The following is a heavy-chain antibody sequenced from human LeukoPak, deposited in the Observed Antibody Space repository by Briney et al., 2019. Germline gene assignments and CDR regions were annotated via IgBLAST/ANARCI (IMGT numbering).Heavy chain of an antibody. CDR3: ARDRDRVGYLDY. Sequence: ASVKVSCKASGYTFTGYYMHWVRQAPGQGLEWMGWINPNSGGTNYAQKFKGRVTMTRETSISTAYMELSRLRSDDTAVYYCARDRDRVGYLDYWGQGTLVTVSS. CDR2: INPNSGGT. CDR1: GYTFTGYY. D-gene: IGHD2-15*01. V-gene: IGHV1-2*02. J-gene: IGHJ4*02.